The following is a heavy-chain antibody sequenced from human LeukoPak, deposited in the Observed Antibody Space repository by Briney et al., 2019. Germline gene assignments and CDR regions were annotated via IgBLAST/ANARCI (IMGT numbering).Heavy chain of an antibody. CDR2: IKQDGSER. Sequence: GGSLRLSCAASGFTYTNYWVSWFRRAPGQGLEWVASIKQDGSERYYVDSVKGRFAISRDNAKNSLFLQLSSLRVEDTAVYYCARGSMHVYHLYTDYWGQGTLVTVSS. J-gene: IGHJ4*02. CDR1: GFTYTNYW. CDR3: ARGSMHVYHLYTDY. V-gene: IGHV3-7*01. D-gene: IGHD3-16*01.